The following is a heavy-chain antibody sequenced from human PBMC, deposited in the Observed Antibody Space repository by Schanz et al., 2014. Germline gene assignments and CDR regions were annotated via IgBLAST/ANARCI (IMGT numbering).Heavy chain of an antibody. CDR2: ISSTSSYI. D-gene: IGHD6-6*01. CDR1: GFTFSNYS. J-gene: IGHJ4*02. CDR3: VPMSIAAQ. V-gene: IGHV3-21*01. Sequence: EVQLVESGGGLVKPGGSLRLSCAASGFTFSNYSMNWVRQAPGKGLEWVSSISSTSSYIFYADSVKGRFTISRDNAKNSLYLQMNSLRAEDTAVYYCVPMSIAAQWGQGTRVTVSS.